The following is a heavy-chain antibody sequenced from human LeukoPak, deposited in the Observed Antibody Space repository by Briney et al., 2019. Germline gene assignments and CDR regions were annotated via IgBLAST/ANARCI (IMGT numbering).Heavy chain of an antibody. CDR2: ISAYNVNT. CDR3: AREAGYCSSASCHYSWFDP. J-gene: IGHJ5*02. D-gene: IGHD2-2*01. Sequence: APVKLSCKASGYTFTSSGISWVRQAPGQGLEWRGGISAYNVNTNYAKKLQGRVTMTTDTSTSTAYMELRSLSSDDTAVYYCAREAGYCSSASCHYSWFDPWGQGTLVIVSS. CDR1: GYTFTSSG. V-gene: IGHV1-18*01.